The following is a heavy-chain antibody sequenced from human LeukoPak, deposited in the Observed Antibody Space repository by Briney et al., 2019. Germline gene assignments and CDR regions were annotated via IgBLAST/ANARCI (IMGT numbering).Heavy chain of an antibody. CDR2: IHHSGST. V-gene: IGHV4-38-2*02. D-gene: IGHD3-10*01. J-gene: IGHJ5*02. Sequence: SETLSLTCTVSGHFISSGYYWGWIRQPPGKGLQWIGSIHHSGSTYYNPSLKSRVTIPLATSKNQFSLKLSSVTAAGAAVYYCARGSITMVRGVIIAPWGQGTLVTVSS. CDR3: ARGSITMVRGVIIAP. CDR1: GHFISSGYY.